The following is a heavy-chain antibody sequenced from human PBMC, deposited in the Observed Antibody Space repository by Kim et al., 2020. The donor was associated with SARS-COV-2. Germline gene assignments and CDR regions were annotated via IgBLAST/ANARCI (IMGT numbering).Heavy chain of an antibody. CDR1: GGSISSAGYF. Sequence: SETLSLTCTVSGGSISSAGYFWSWIRQHPGQGLEWIGYIYPTGSSYYNASLQSRVSISIDTSKNQFSLNLKSMTAADTAVYYCARGATFGRGRDSWGQGILVTVSS. CDR3: ARGATFGRGRDS. CDR2: IYPTGSS. V-gene: IGHV4-31*03. J-gene: IGHJ4*02. D-gene: IGHD3-3*01.